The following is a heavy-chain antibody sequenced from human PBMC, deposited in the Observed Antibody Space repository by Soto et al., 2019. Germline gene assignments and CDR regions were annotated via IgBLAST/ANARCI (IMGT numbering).Heavy chain of an antibody. CDR1: EFTFSSSG. J-gene: IGHJ4*02. CDR2: ISGSGVDT. Sequence: EVQLLQSGGGSVQPGGSLRLSCEASEFTFSSSGMSWDRQAPGKGLEWVAGISGSGVDTKYADSVKGRFIIATDNSKKKMYLQMNNLRVEDMAVYFCAKGGAYCYGDCTRAHWGQGTLVTVSS. D-gene: IGHD2-21*02. CDR3: AKGGAYCYGDCTRAH. V-gene: IGHV3-23*01.